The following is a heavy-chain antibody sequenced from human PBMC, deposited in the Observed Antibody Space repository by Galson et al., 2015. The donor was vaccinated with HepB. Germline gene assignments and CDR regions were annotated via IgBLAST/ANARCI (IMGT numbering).Heavy chain of an antibody. CDR1: GFSLSTSGVG. CDR3: AHKRLIQDIVVVPAAYGAFGY. Sequence: PALVKPTQPLTLTCTFSGFSLSTSGVGVGWIRQPPGKALEWLALIYWDDDKRYSPSLKSRLTITKDTSKNQVVLTMTNMDPVDTATYYCAHKRLIQDIVVVPAAYGAFGYWGQGTLVTVSS. J-gene: IGHJ4*02. D-gene: IGHD2-2*01. V-gene: IGHV2-5*02. CDR2: IYWDDDK.